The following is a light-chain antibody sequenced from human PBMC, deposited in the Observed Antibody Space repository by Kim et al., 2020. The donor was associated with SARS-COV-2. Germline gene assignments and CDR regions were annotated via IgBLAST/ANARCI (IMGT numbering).Light chain of an antibody. CDR1: QSIHTY. CDR3: QQRYSTPIT. Sequence: DIQMTQSPSSLSASVGDRVTITCRASQSIHTYLNWYQQKPGKAPKLLVYAASSLQSGVPSRFSGSGSGTDFTLTISSLQPEDFATYYCQQRYSTPITFGQGTRLEIK. V-gene: IGKV1-39*01. CDR2: AAS. J-gene: IGKJ5*01.